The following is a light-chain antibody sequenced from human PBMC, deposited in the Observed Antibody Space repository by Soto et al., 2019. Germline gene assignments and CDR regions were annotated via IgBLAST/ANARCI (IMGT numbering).Light chain of an antibody. CDR1: QSVSSN. CDR2: GAS. CDR3: HQYNNWPPWT. Sequence: EIVMTHSPATLSFSPVERATLSCRASQSVSSNLAWYQQKPGQAPRLLIYGASTRATGIPARFSGSGSGTEFTLTISSLQSEDYAVYYCHQYNNWPPWTFGQGTKVDIK. V-gene: IGKV3-15*01. J-gene: IGKJ1*01.